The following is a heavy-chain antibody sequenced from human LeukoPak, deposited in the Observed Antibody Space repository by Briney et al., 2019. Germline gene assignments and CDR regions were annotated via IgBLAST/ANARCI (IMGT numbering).Heavy chain of an antibody. D-gene: IGHD4-11*01. V-gene: IGHV1-2*06. Sequence: GASVKVSCKASGYTFTGYYMHWVRQAPGQGLEWMGRINPNSGGTNYAQKFQGRVTMTRDTSISTAYMELSRLRSDDTAVYYCARSDYSNYTPYYYYGMDVWGQGTTVTVSS. J-gene: IGHJ6*02. CDR2: INPNSGGT. CDR3: ARSDYSNYTPYYYYGMDV. CDR1: GYTFTGYY.